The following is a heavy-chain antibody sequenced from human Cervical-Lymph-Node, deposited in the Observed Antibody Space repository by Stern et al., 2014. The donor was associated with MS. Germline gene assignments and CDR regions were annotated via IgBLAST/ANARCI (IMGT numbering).Heavy chain of an antibody. CDR3: ARDPHIAVAGTGGGFDP. Sequence: QVQLVQSGAEVKKPGASGKVSCKASGYTFTNYGISWVRQAPGQGLEWMGWIRGYNAATKYVEKFQGRVAMTTDTSTCTAYMELRSLRSDDTAVYYCARDPHIAVAGTGGGFDPWGQGTLVTVSS. V-gene: IGHV1-18*01. D-gene: IGHD6-19*01. CDR2: IRGYNAAT. J-gene: IGHJ5*02. CDR1: GYTFTNYG.